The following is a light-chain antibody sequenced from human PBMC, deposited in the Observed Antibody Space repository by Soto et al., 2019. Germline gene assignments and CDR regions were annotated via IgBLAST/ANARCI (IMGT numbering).Light chain of an antibody. CDR2: DVT. J-gene: IGLJ2*01. V-gene: IGLV2-11*01. CDR3: CSYAGTYTFV. Sequence: QAVLTQPPSVSGSPGQSVTISCAGTSSDVGGFNYVSWYQQHPGNAPKLMIYDVTKRPSGVPNRFSGSKSDNTASLTISGLQAEDEADYYCCSYAGTYTFVFGGGTKVTVL. CDR1: SSDVGGFNY.